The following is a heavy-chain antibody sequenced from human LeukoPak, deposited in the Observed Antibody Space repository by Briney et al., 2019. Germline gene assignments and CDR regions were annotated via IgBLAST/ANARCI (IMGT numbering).Heavy chain of an antibody. CDR2: ISAYNGNT. V-gene: IGHV1-18*04. CDR3: ARSYSGYDEEDY. CDR1: GYTFTNYG. D-gene: IGHD5-12*01. J-gene: IGHJ4*02. Sequence: ASVKVSCKASGYTFTNYGSTWVRQAPGQGLEWMGWISAYNGNTYYAQKLQGRVTMTTDTSTSTAYMELRSLRSDDTAVYYCARSYSGYDEEDYWGQGTLVTVSS.